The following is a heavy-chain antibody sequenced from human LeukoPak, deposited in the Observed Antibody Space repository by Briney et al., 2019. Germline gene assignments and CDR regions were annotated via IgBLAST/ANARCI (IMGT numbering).Heavy chain of an antibody. Sequence: SVKVSCKASGGTFSSYTISWVRQAPGQGLEWMGRIIPILGIANYAQKLQGRVTITADKSTSTAYMELSSLRSEDTAVYYCARDGPGDAFDIWGQGTMVTVSS. CDR3: ARDGPGDAFDI. J-gene: IGHJ3*02. V-gene: IGHV1-69*04. CDR1: GGTFSSYT. CDR2: IIPILGIA. D-gene: IGHD3-10*01.